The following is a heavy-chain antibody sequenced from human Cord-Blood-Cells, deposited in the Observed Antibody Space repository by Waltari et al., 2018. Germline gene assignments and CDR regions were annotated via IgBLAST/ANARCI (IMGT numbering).Heavy chain of an antibody. J-gene: IGHJ3*02. CDR2: INSDRSST. CDR1: GFTFSSYW. CDR3: ARELGVALDAFDI. Sequence: EVQLVESGGGLVQPGGSLRLSCAASGFTFSSYWMHWVRQAPGKGLVWVSRINSDRSSTSYADSVKGRFTISRDNAKNTLYLQMNSLRAEDTAVYYCARELGVALDAFDIWGQGTMVTVSS. D-gene: IGHD7-27*01. V-gene: IGHV3-74*01.